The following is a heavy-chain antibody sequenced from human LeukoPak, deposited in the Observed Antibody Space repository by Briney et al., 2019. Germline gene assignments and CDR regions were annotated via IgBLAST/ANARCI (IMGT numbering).Heavy chain of an antibody. D-gene: IGHD4-11*01. CDR2: ICGSGGCT. V-gene: IGHV3-23*01. CDR1: GFTFSTYG. CDR3: AKRGSFLTKEFDY. Sequence: PGGSLRLSCAASGFTFSTYGMSWVRQAPGKGLEWVSGICGSGGCTYYADSVKGRFSISRDNSKNTLYLQMNSLRAEDTAVYYCAKRGSFLTKEFDYWGQGTLVTVSS. J-gene: IGHJ4*02.